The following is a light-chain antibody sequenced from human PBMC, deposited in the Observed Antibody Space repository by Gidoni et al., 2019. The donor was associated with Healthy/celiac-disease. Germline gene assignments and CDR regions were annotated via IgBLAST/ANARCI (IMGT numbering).Light chain of an antibody. J-gene: IGKJ2*01. V-gene: IGKV1-33*01. CDR2: DAS. Sequence: DIQMTQSPSSLSASVGDRVTITCQASQDISNYLNWYQQKPGKPPKLLIYDASNLETGVPSRFSRSGSGTDFTFTISSLQPEDIATYYCQQYDNPLYTFGQGTKLEIK. CDR3: QQYDNPLYT. CDR1: QDISNY.